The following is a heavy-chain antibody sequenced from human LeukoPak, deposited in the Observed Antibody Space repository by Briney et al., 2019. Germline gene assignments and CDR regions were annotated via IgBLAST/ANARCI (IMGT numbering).Heavy chain of an antibody. CDR2: IYYSGST. J-gene: IGHJ6*03. CDR1: GGSISSHY. V-gene: IGHV4-59*11. Sequence: SETLSLTCTVSGGSISSHYWSWIRQPPGKGLEWIGYIYYSGSTNDNPSLKSRVTISVDTSKNQFSLKLSSVTAADTAVYYCARYTPPYYMDVWGKGITVTVSS. CDR3: ARYTPPYYMDV.